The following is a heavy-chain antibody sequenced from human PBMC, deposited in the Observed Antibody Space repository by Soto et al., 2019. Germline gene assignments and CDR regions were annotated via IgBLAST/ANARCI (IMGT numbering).Heavy chain of an antibody. Sequence: ASVKVSCKASGYTFTGYYMHWVRQAPGQGLEWMGWINPNSGGTNYAQKFQGWVTMTRDTSISTAYMELSRLRSDDTAVYYCARVQQLGHYYGMAVRGQGTTVTVSS. V-gene: IGHV1-2*04. CDR2: INPNSGGT. D-gene: IGHD6-13*01. J-gene: IGHJ6*02. CDR3: ARVQQLGHYYGMAV. CDR1: GYTFTGYY.